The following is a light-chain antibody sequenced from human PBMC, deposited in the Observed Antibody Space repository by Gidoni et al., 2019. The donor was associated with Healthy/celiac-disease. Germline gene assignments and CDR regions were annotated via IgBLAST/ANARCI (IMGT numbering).Light chain of an antibody. J-gene: IGLJ1*01. CDR1: SLRSYY. CDR2: GKN. V-gene: IGLV3-19*01. Sequence: SSELTQHPAVSVALGQTVRITCQGDSLRSYYASWYQQKPGQAPVLVIYGKNNRPSGIPDRFSGSSSGNTASLTITGAQAEDEADYYCNSRDSSGNHRYVFGTGTKVTVL. CDR3: NSRDSSGNHRYV.